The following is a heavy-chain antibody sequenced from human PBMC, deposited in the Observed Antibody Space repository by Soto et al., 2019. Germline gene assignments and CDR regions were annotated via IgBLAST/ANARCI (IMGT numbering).Heavy chain of an antibody. Sequence: LXLSWVASRFTFRSFTINWVRQAPGKGLEWVSTISSNSAYIYYTDALRGRFTISRDNAKNSLHLQMNSLRAEDTAVYYCTRDASRDSSARGWFDPWGPGTLVTVSS. J-gene: IGHJ5*02. V-gene: IGHV3-21*01. CDR3: TRDASRDSSARGWFDP. CDR1: RFTFRSFT. CDR2: ISSNSAYI. D-gene: IGHD6-13*01.